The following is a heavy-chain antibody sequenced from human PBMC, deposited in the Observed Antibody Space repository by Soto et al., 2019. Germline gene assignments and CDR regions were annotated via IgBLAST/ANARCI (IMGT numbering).Heavy chain of an antibody. CDR3: ARDVEGQWLEKEYFQH. Sequence: GASVKVSCKASGYTFTIYGSMWVRQAPGQGLEWMGWISAYNGNTNYAQKLQGRVTMTTDTSTSTAYMELRSLRSDDTAVYYCARDVEGQWLEKEYFQHWGQGTLVTVSS. J-gene: IGHJ1*01. CDR1: GYTFTIYG. CDR2: ISAYNGNT. V-gene: IGHV1-18*01. D-gene: IGHD6-19*01.